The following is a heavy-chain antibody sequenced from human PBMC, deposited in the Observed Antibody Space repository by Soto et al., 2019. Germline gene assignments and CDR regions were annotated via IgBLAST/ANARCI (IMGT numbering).Heavy chain of an antibody. CDR3: AKRTLFYCGGDCYYFDL. CDR1: GASISSTDW. J-gene: IGHJ2*01. V-gene: IGHV4-4*02. Sequence: PSETLSLTCAVFGASISSTDWWRWVRQPPGKGLEWIGEISQSGSTKYNPSLKSRVTISVDKSKNQFSLKLNSVTAADTAIYYCAKRTLFYCGGDCYYFDLWGRGTLVTVSS. CDR2: ISQSGST. D-gene: IGHD2-21*02.